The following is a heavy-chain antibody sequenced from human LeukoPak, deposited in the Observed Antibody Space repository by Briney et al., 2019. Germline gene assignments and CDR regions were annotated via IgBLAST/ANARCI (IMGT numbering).Heavy chain of an antibody. J-gene: IGHJ6*02. Sequence: SETLSLTCTVSGGSVSSGSYYWSWIRQPPGKGLEWIGYIYYGGSTNYNPSLKSRVTISVDTSKNQFSLKLSSVTAADTAVYYCAREGARLLSFGMDVWGQGITVTVSS. D-gene: IGHD2-15*01. V-gene: IGHV4-61*01. CDR1: GGSVSSGSYY. CDR2: IYYGGST. CDR3: AREGARLLSFGMDV.